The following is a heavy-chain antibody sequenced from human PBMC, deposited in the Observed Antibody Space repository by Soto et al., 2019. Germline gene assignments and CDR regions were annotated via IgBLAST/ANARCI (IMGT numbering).Heavy chain of an antibody. CDR2: ISYTGIS. CDR1: GGAISFFY. V-gene: IGHV4-59*01. CDR3: ARVTFTPNWFDS. Sequence: PSETLSLTCTVSGGAISFFYWSWIRQTPGKGLEWMGYISYTGISNYNPSLKSRITISVDTSKNPFSLQLRSVTAADAAVYFCARVTFTPNWFDSWGQGILVTVSS. D-gene: IGHD3-3*02. J-gene: IGHJ5*01.